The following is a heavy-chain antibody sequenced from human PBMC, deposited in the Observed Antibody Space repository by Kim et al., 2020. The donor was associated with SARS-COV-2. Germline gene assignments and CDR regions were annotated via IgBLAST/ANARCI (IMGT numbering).Heavy chain of an antibody. V-gene: IGHV1-18*01. CDR2: ISAYNGNT. CDR3: ERERASSGSLDY. CDR1: GYTFTSYG. D-gene: IGHD6-19*01. Sequence: ASVKVSCKASGYTFTSYGISWVRQAPGQGLEWMGWISAYNGNTNYARKLQGRVTMTTDTSTSTAYMELRSLRSDDTSVYYCERERASSGSLDYWGQGTLFTVSS. J-gene: IGHJ4*02.